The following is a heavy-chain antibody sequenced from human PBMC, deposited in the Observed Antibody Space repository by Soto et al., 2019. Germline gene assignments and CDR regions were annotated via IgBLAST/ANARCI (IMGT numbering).Heavy chain of an antibody. CDR2: IYHSGST. CDR1: GYSISSGYY. J-gene: IGHJ5*02. Sequence: PSETLSLTCAVSGYSISSGYYCGWIRQPPGKGLEWIGSIYHSGSTYYKPSLKSRVTISVDTSKNKFSLKLSSVTAADTAVYYRARGYDYVRGTYRYTWFDTWGKGTMVT. V-gene: IGHV4-38-2*01. CDR3: ARGYDYVRGTYRYTWFDT. D-gene: IGHD3-16*02.